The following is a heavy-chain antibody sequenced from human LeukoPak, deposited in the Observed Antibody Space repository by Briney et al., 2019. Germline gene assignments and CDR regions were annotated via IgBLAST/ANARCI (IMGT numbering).Heavy chain of an antibody. CDR2: VDPEDGET. J-gene: IGHJ4*02. CDR3: ARDRSVSHVAAAPFN. CDR1: GYTFTDYY. D-gene: IGHD6-13*01. V-gene: IGHV1-69-2*01. Sequence: ASVKISCKVSGYTFTDYYMHWVQQAPGKGLEWMGLVDPEDGETIYAEKFQGRVTITADTSTDTAYMELSSLRSEDTAVYYCARDRSVSHVAAAPFNWRQGTLVTVSS.